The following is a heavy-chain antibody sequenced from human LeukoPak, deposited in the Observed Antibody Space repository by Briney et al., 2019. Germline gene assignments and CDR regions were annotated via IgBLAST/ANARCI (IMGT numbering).Heavy chain of an antibody. D-gene: IGHD3-10*01. CDR3: ARDSGLLWFGELLRYYMDV. V-gene: IGHV3-21*01. J-gene: IGHJ6*03. CDR2: ISSSSSYI. Sequence: GGSLGLSCAASGFSFSSYSMNWVRQAPGKGLEWVPSISSSSSYIYYADSVKGRFTISRDNAKNSLYLQMNSLRAEDTAVYYCARDSGLLWFGELLRYYMDVWGKGTTVTISS. CDR1: GFSFSSYS.